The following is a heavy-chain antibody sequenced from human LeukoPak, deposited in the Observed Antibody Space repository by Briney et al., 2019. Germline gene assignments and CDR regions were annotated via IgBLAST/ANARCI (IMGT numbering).Heavy chain of an antibody. V-gene: IGHV4-30-2*01. CDR3: ARAGATSYHDAFDI. CDR1: GGSISSGGYS. J-gene: IGHJ3*02. Sequence: SETLSLTCAVSGGSISSGGYSWNWIRQPPGKGLEWIGYIYHSGSTYYNPSLKSRVTISVDTSKNQFSLKLSSVTAPDTAVYYCARAGATSYHDAFDIWGQGTMVTVSS. CDR2: IYHSGST. D-gene: IGHD1-26*01.